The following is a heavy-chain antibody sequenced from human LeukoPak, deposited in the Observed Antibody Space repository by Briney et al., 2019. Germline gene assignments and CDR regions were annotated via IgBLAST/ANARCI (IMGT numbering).Heavy chain of an antibody. J-gene: IGHJ4*02. CDR1: GGSISSGGYY. CDR2: IYYSGST. Sequence: SQTLSLTCTVSGGSISSGGYYWSWIRQHPRKGLEWIGYIYYSGSTYYNPSLKSRVTISVDTSKNQFSLKLSSVTAADTAVYYCARAGSGYEYYFDYWGQGTLVTVSS. V-gene: IGHV4-31*03. D-gene: IGHD5-12*01. CDR3: ARAGSGYEYYFDY.